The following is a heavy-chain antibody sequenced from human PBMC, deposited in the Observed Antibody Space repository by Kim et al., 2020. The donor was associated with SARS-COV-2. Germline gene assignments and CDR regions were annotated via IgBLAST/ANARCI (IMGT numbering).Heavy chain of an antibody. D-gene: IGHD3-10*01. J-gene: IGHJ4*02. CDR3: ARDYYGSGSYYIDY. Sequence: ADSVKGRFTIDRDKAKNSLYLQMNSLRDEDTAVYYCARDYYGSGSYYIDYWGQGTQVTVSS. V-gene: IGHV3-48*02.